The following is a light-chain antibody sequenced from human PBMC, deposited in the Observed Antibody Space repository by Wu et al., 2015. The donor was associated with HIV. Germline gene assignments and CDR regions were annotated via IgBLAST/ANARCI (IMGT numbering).Light chain of an antibody. CDR2: DAS. J-gene: IGKJ3*01. V-gene: IGKV3-11*01. CDR3: QQRTNWPPLFT. CDR1: QSVSIY. Sequence: EIVLTQSPATLPLSPGERATLSCRASQSVSIYLAWYQQRPGQAPRLLIYDASKRATGIPARFSGSGSGTDFTLTISSLEPEDFAVYYCQQRTNWPPLFTFGPGTKVDIK.